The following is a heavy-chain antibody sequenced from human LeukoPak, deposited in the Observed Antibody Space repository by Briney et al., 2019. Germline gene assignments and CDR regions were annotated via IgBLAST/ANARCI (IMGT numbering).Heavy chain of an antibody. J-gene: IGHJ6*02. V-gene: IGHV4-59*01. Sequence: SETLSPTCTVSGGSISSYYWSWIRQPPGKGLEWIGYIYYSGSTNYNPSLKSRVTISVDTSKNQFSLKLSSVTAADTAVYYCARGDATVTISDYYYYGMDVWGQGTTVTVSS. CDR2: IYYSGST. D-gene: IGHD4-17*01. CDR1: GGSISSYY. CDR3: ARGDATVTISDYYYYGMDV.